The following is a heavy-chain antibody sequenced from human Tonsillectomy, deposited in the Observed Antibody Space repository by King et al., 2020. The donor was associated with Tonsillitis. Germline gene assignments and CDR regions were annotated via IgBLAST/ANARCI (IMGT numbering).Heavy chain of an antibody. CDR2: IYYSERT. Sequence: VQLQESGPGLVKPSETLSLTCTVSGGSISSYYWSWIRQPPGKGLEWIGYIYYSERTNYNPSLRSRVTISEDTSKNQFSLKLSSVTAADTAVYYCARDNSAGAIPWKAFDIWGQGKMVTVSS. CDR3: ARDNSAGAIPWKAFDI. V-gene: IGHV4-59*01. D-gene: IGHD1-26*01. J-gene: IGHJ3*02. CDR1: GGSISSYY.